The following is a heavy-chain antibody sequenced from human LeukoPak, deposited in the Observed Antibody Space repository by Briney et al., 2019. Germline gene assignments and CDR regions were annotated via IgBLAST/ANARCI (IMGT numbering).Heavy chain of an antibody. Sequence: GGSLRLSCAASGFTFSSYSMNWVRQAPGKGLEWVSSISASTSYIYYADSVKGRFTISRDNAKNSLYLQMNSLRTEDTAVYYCARAPPRFDSSGYYPDYWGQGTLATVSS. D-gene: IGHD3-22*01. CDR2: ISASTSYI. J-gene: IGHJ4*02. CDR1: GFTFSSYS. V-gene: IGHV3-21*01. CDR3: ARAPPRFDSSGYYPDY.